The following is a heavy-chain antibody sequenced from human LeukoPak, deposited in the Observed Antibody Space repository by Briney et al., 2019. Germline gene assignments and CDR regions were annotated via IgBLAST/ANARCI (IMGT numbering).Heavy chain of an antibody. CDR1: GGSINNTLFY. J-gene: IGHJ4*02. CDR2: VYYDGIN. Sequence: PSETLSLTCTVSGGSINNTLFYWGWIRQPPGKGLEWIGTVYYDGINYSSPSLKSRVATSVDTSKNQFSLRLSSVTAEDTAVYYCARDHGGYSSSWYGGASATTEGGYYFDYWGQGTLVTVSS. V-gene: IGHV4-39*07. D-gene: IGHD6-13*01. CDR3: ARDHGGYSSSWYGGASATTEGGYYFDY.